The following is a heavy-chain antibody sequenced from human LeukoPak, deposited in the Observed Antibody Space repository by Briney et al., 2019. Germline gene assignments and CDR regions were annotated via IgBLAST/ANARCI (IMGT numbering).Heavy chain of an antibody. Sequence: PGGSLRLSCAASGFTVSSNYMSWVRQAPGKGLEWVSVIYSGGSTYYADSVKGRFTISRDNSKNTLYLQVNSLRAEDTAVYYCARIFRPYEFGEGGSFDYWGQGTLVTVSS. CDR2: IYSGGST. CDR3: ARIFRPYEFGEGGSFDY. CDR1: GFTVSSNY. V-gene: IGHV3-66*02. J-gene: IGHJ4*02. D-gene: IGHD3-10*01.